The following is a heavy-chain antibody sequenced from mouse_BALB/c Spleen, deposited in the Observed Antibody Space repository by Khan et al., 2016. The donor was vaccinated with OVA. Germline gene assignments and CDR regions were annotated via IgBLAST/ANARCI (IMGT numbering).Heavy chain of an antibody. CDR3: ARAYYYGACFAY. Sequence: QVQLKESGPGLVAPSQSLSITCTVSGFSLTTYGVPWVRQPPGKGLEWLGVLWAGGRTNYNSALMSSLSISKDNSTSQAFFKMTSLQTDDTAMYYCARAYYYGACFAYWGQGTLVTVSA. CDR2: LWAGGRT. V-gene: IGHV2-9*02. CDR1: GFSLTTYG. J-gene: IGHJ3*01. D-gene: IGHD1-1*01.